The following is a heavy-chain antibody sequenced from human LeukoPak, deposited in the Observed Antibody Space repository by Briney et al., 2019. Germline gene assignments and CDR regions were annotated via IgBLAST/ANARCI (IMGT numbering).Heavy chain of an antibody. CDR1: GGTFSSYA. CDR3: ARAYYDYVWGSYRQFDY. CDR2: IIPIFGTA. V-gene: IGHV1-69*05. J-gene: IGHJ4*02. Sequence: SVKVSCKASGGTFSSYAISWVRQAPGQGLEWMGGIIPIFGTANYAQKFQGRVTITTDESTSTAYIELSSLRSEDTAVYYCARAYYDYVWGSYRQFDYWGQGTLVTVSS. D-gene: IGHD3-16*02.